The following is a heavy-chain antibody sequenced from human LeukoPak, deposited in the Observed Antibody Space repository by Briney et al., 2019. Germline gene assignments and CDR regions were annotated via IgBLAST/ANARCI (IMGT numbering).Heavy chain of an antibody. CDR2: IYYSGST. V-gene: IGHV4-59*02. CDR1: GGSVSDYY. J-gene: IGHJ4*02. CDR3: SRDPPAGTSPY. D-gene: IGHD1-7*01. Sequence: SETLSLTCTISGGSVSDYYWSWIRQSPGKGLEWIGYIYYSGSTNYNPSLKSRVTISVDTSKNQFSLKLSSVTAADTAVYYCSRDPPAGTSPYWGQGTLVTVSS.